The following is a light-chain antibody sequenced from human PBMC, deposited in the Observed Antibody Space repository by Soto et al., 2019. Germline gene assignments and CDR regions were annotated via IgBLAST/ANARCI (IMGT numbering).Light chain of an antibody. J-gene: IGLJ2*01. CDR2: DVN. CDR1: SSDVGGYNY. CDR3: NSYGGTNNYVV. V-gene: IGLV2-8*01. Sequence: QSAQTQPPSASGSPGQSVTISCTGTSSDVGGYNYVSWYRQHPGKAPQLIIYDVNKRPSGVPDRFSGSKSGNTASLTVSGLQAEDEADYFCNSYGGTNNYVVFGGGTKLTVL.